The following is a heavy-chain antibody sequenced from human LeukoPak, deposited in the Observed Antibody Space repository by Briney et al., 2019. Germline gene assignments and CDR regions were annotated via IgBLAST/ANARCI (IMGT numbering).Heavy chain of an antibody. CDR2: ITHNGST. V-gene: IGHV4-34*01. CDR3: RRVAHSSSWYFFDS. CDR1: GGSFGGYY. Sequence: PSETLSLTCAVYGGSFGGYYWSWIRQPPGKGLEWIGEITHNGSTSYNPSLKGRVTISVDTSKNQFSLQLSSVTAADTAVYYCRRVAHSSSWYFFDSWGQGTLVTVSS. D-gene: IGHD6-13*01. J-gene: IGHJ4*02.